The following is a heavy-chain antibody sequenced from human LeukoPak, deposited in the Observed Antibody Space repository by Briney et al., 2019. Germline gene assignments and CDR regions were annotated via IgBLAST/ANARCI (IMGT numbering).Heavy chain of an antibody. Sequence: SETLSLTCTVSGGSISSYYWSGIRQPPGKGLEWIGYIYYSGSTNYNPSLKSRVTISVDTSKNQFSLKLSSVTAADTAVYYCARHLEYGSGDDAFDIWGQGQMVTVSS. J-gene: IGHJ3*02. D-gene: IGHD3-10*01. CDR3: ARHLEYGSGDDAFDI. CDR2: IYYSGST. CDR1: GGSISSYY. V-gene: IGHV4-59*08.